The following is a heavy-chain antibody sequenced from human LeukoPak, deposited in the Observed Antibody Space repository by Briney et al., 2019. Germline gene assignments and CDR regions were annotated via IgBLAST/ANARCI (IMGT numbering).Heavy chain of an antibody. CDR3: AIEDYYYYYMDV. CDR1: GGSISSSSYY. CDR2: IYYSGST. Sequence: SETLSLTCTVSGGSISSSSYYWGWIRQPPGKGLEWIGSIYYSGSTYYNPSLKSRVTISVDTSKNQFSLKLSSVTAADTAVYYCAIEDYYYYYMDVWGKGTTVTVSS. J-gene: IGHJ6*03. V-gene: IGHV4-39*07.